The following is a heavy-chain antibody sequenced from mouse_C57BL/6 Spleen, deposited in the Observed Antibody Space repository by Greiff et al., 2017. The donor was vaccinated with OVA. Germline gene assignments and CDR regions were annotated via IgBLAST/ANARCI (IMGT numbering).Heavy chain of an antibody. CDR3: ARGNSGSSYEND. CDR2: IYPGDGDT. D-gene: IGHD1-1*01. CDR1: GYAFSSYW. V-gene: IGHV1-80*01. J-gene: IGHJ2*01. Sequence: VQVVESGAELVKPGASVKISCTASGYAFSSYWMNWVKQRPGKGLEWIGQIYPGDGDTNYNGKFKGKATLTADTSSSTAYMQLSSLTSEDSAVYCCARGNSGSSYENDWGKGTTLTVSS.